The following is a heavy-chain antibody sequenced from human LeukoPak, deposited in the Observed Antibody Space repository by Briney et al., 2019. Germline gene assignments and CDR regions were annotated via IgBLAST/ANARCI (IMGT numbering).Heavy chain of an antibody. D-gene: IGHD5-18*01. J-gene: IGHJ6*03. Sequence: PSETLSLTCAVYGGSFSGYYWSWIRQPPGKGLEWIGEINHSGSTNYNPSLKSRVTISVDTSKNQFSLKLSSVTAADTAVYCCARGRRIQLWSRPDYYMDVWGKGTTVTVSS. CDR3: ARGRRIQLWSRPDYYMDV. CDR1: GGSFSGYY. CDR2: INHSGST. V-gene: IGHV4-34*01.